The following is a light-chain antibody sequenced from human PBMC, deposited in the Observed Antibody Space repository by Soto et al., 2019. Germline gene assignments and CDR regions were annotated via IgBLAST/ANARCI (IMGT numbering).Light chain of an antibody. J-gene: IGKJ5*01. CDR1: QGISSW. Sequence: DIHMTQSHSPASSSVEDRVTISCRASQGISSWLAWYQQRPGKAPNLLIYASSSLQSGVPSRFSGSGSGTDFTLTITSLQPEDFATYYCQQTNSFPITFGQGTRLEIK. V-gene: IGKV1D-12*01. CDR2: ASS. CDR3: QQTNSFPIT.